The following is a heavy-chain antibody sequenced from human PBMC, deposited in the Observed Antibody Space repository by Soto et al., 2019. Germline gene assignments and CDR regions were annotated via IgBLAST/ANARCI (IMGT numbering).Heavy chain of an antibody. CDR2: IYHSGST. J-gene: IGHJ5*02. D-gene: IGHD3-10*01. CDR3: ARVDGSGSYGFDP. V-gene: IGHV4-4*02. Sequence: PSETLSLTCAVSGGSISSSNWWSWVRQPPGKGLEWIGEIYHSGSTNYNPSFKSRVTISVDKSKNQFSLKLSSVTAADTAVYYCARVDGSGSYGFDPWGQGTLVTVSS. CDR1: GGSISSSNW.